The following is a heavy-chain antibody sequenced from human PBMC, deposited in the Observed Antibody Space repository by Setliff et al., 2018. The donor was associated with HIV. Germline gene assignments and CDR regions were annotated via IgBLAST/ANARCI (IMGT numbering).Heavy chain of an antibody. CDR2: FHHSGSA. CDR3: ARQRAGYYYDSSDYYTGNGFDM. CDR1: GYSISTAYY. Sequence: SETLSLTCAVSGYSISTAYYWAWIRQSPGKGLEWIGGFHHSGSAHYNPSLKSRVTISGQTSKNQFSLTLTSVTAADTAIYYCARQRAGYYYDSSDYYTGNGFDMWGQGTMVTVSS. J-gene: IGHJ3*02. V-gene: IGHV4-38-2*01. D-gene: IGHD3-22*01.